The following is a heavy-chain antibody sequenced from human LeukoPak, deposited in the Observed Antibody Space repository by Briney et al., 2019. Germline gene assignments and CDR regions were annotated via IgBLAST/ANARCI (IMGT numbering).Heavy chain of an antibody. CDR2: IKGDESDD. Sequence: GGSLRLSCAASGFSFSRYWMTWARQAPGKGLEWVANIKGDESDDHYVASVRGRFTISRDNAKRSLYLQMNNLRAEDTGVYYCARVADYDFLSGYYSPFDHWGQGVLVIVSS. CDR1: GFSFSRYW. V-gene: IGHV3-7*01. D-gene: IGHD3-3*01. CDR3: ARVADYDFLSGYYSPFDH. J-gene: IGHJ4*02.